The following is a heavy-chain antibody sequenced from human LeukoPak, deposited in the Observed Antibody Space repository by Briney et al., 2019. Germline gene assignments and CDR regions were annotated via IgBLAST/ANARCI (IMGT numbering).Heavy chain of an antibody. CDR2: ISAYNGNT. V-gene: IGHV1-18*01. CDR1: GYTFTSYG. D-gene: IGHD4-17*01. J-gene: IGHJ4*02. CDR3: ARRFDYGDYSYFDY. Sequence: ASVKVSCKASGYTFTSYGISWVRQAPGQGLEWMGWISAYNGNTNYAQKLQGRVTMTTDTSTCTAYMELRSLRSDDTAVYYCARRFDYGDYSYFDYWGQGTLVTVSS.